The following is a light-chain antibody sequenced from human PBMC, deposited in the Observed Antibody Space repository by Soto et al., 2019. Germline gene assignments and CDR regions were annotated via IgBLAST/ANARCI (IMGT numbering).Light chain of an antibody. CDR1: QSISTW. CDR3: QQYTSYWT. J-gene: IGKJ1*01. V-gene: IGKV1-5*01. Sequence: DIQMTQSPSTLSASVGDRVTITCRASQSISTWLAWYQQKPGKAPKLLIYDASSLESGVPSRFSGSGSGTEFTLTISSPQPDDFATYYCQQYTSYWTFGQGTKVEIK. CDR2: DAS.